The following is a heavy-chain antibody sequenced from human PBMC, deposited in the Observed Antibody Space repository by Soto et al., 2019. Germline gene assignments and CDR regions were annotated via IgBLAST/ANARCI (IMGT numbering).Heavy chain of an antibody. V-gene: IGHV3-23*01. Sequence: GGSLRLSCAASDFTFNNYVMNWVRQAPGKGLEWVTGISGSGTSTYFADSVKGRFTISRDNSKNTLYLQMNSLRAEDTALYYCVKDQGNTVVGASRGFGHWGQGTMVTVSS. CDR2: ISGSGTST. CDR3: VKDQGNTVVGASRGFGH. D-gene: IGHD1-26*01. J-gene: IGHJ4*02. CDR1: DFTFNNYV.